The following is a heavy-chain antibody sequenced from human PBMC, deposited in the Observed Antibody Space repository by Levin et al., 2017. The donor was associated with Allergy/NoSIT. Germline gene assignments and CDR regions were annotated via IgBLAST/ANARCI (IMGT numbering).Heavy chain of an antibody. CDR3: ATETNERDAFDI. CDR2: IYYSGST. Sequence: SQTLSLTCTVSGGSISSSYWSWIRPPPGKGLEWIGYIYYSGSTNYNPSLKSRVTISIDTSKNQFSLKLSSVTAADTAVYYCATETNERDAFDIWGQGTMVTVSS. CDR1: GGSISSSY. V-gene: IGHV4-59*01. D-gene: IGHD1-14*01. J-gene: IGHJ3*02.